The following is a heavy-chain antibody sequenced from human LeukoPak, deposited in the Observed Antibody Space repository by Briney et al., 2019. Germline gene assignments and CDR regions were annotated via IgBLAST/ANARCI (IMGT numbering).Heavy chain of an antibody. CDR2: ISGSGDST. J-gene: IGHJ4*02. CDR3: AKAPWEWEVLYFDY. D-gene: IGHD1-26*01. Sequence: GGSLRLSCAASGFVFSTYAMSGVRQAPGKGLEWVSAISGSGDSTYYADPVKGRFTISRDNSKNTLYLQMNSLRAEDTAVYYCAKAPWEWEVLYFDYWGQGTLVTVSS. CDR1: GFVFSTYA. V-gene: IGHV3-23*01.